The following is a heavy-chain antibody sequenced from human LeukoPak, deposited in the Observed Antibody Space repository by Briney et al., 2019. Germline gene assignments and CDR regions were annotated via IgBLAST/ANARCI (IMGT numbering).Heavy chain of an antibody. CDR1: GFTFSSYG. Sequence: GGSLRLSCAASGFTFSSYGMHWVRQAPGKGLEWVAVIWYDGSNKYYADSVKGRFTISRDNSKNTLYLQMNSLRAGDTAVYYCARESLDSSGWYDYWGQGTLVTVSS. CDR3: ARESLDSSGWYDY. J-gene: IGHJ4*02. CDR2: IWYDGSNK. V-gene: IGHV3-33*01. D-gene: IGHD6-19*01.